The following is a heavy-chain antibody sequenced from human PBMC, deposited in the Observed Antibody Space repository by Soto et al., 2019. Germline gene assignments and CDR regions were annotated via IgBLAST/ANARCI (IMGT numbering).Heavy chain of an antibody. CDR1: GDTFNFYS. V-gene: IGHV1-69*02. CDR3: ATSYGSGYRAFDY. Sequence: SVKVSCKASGDTFNFYSINWVRQAPGLGLEWMGRIIPILGIANYAQKFQGRVTMTADKSTSTAYMELSGLRSEDTAIYYCATSYGSGYRAFDYWGQGALVTVSS. D-gene: IGHD3-10*01. J-gene: IGHJ4*02. CDR2: IIPILGIA.